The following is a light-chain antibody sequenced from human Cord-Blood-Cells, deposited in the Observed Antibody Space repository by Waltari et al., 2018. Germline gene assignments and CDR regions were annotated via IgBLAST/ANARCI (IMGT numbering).Light chain of an antibody. J-gene: IGLJ1*01. CDR1: SSDVGGYNY. V-gene: IGLV2-14*01. CDR3: SSYTSSSTSV. Sequence: QSALTQPASVSGSPGQSHTISCTGTSSDVGGYNYVYWYQQHPVKAPKLMIYDVSNLPSGLSQRFAGSKSGNTASLTISGLQAEGESDYYCSSYTSSSTSVVGTGTNVTVL. CDR2: DVS.